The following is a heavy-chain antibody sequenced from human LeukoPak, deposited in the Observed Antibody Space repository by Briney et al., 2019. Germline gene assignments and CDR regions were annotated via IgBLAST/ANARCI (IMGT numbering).Heavy chain of an antibody. CDR1: GGSFSGYY. D-gene: IGHD2-2*01. CDR2: INHSGST. Sequence: KPSETLSLTCAVYGGSFSGYYWSWIRQPPGKGLEWIGEINHSGSTNYNPSLESRVTISVDTSKNQFSLKLSSVTAADTAVYYCARGRRYCSSTSCYWYYFDYWGQGTLVTVSS. V-gene: IGHV4-34*01. J-gene: IGHJ4*02. CDR3: ARGRRYCSSTSCYWYYFDY.